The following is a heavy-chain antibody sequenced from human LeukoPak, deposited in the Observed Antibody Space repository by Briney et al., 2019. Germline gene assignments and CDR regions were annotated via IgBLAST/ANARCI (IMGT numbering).Heavy chain of an antibody. D-gene: IGHD3-10*01. J-gene: IGHJ4*02. CDR2: ISAYNGNT. CDR1: GYTFTSYG. V-gene: IGHV1-18*01. CDR3: ARDIRYGSGSYLIY. Sequence: ASVKASCKASGYTFTSYGISWVRQAPGQGLEWMGWISAYNGNTNYAQKLQGRVTMTTDTSTSTAYMELRSLRSDDTAVYYCARDIRYGSGSYLIYWGQGTLVTVSS.